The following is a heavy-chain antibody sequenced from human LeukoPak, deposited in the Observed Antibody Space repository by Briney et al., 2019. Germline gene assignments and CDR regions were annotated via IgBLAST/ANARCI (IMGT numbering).Heavy chain of an antibody. V-gene: IGHV4-61*01. Sequence: SETLSLTCTVSGGSISSSSYYWGWIRQPPGKGLEWIGYIYYSGSTNYNPSLKSRVTISVDTSKNQFSLKLSSVTAADTAVYYCAREERYSSSWGLPYYYYGMDVWGQGTTVTVSS. D-gene: IGHD6-13*01. CDR3: AREERYSSSWGLPYYYYGMDV. J-gene: IGHJ6*02. CDR1: GGSISSSSYY. CDR2: IYYSGST.